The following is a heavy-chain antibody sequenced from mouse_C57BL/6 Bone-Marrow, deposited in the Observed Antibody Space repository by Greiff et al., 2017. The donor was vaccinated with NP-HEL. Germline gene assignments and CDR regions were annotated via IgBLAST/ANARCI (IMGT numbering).Heavy chain of an antibody. V-gene: IGHV1-64*01. J-gene: IGHJ4*01. D-gene: IGHD2-3*01. CDR2: IHPNSGST. CDR1: GYTFTSYW. Sequence: QVQLQQPGAELVKPGASVKLSCKASGYTFTSYWMHWVKQRPGQGLEWIGMIHPNSGSTNYNEKFKSKATLTVDNSSSTAYMQLSSLTSEDSAVYYCARWLLGAMDYWGQGTSVTVSS. CDR3: ARWLLGAMDY.